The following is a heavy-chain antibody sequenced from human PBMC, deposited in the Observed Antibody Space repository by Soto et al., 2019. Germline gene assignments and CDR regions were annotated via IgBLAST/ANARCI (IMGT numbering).Heavy chain of an antibody. CDR1: VFPLTTSGVG. Sequence: QITLKASGPTLVKPTQNVTLTCTFSVFPLTTSGVGVGWIRQRPGKAPEWLALIYWNDDKRYSPSLRSRVTLTQGTSKNQVVLTMTAIEPVDTVTYYDAISLGTRGSFDYRAQSSLVTVSS. V-gene: IGHV2-5*01. J-gene: IGHJ4*02. CDR2: IYWNDDK. CDR3: AISLGTRGSFDY.